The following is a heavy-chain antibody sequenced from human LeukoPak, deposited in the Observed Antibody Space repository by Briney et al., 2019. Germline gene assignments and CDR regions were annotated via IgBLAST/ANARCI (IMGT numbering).Heavy chain of an antibody. V-gene: IGHV3-23*01. J-gene: IGHJ4*02. CDR1: GFTFSSYG. Sequence: GGSLRLSCAASGFTFSSYGMSWVRQAPGKGLEWVSAISGSGGSTYYADSVKGRFTISRDNSKNTLYLQMNSLRAEDTAVYYCAKDPDPYIVGATRGGFDYWGQGTLVTVSS. CDR2: ISGSGGST. CDR3: AKDPDPYIVGATRGGFDY. D-gene: IGHD1-26*01.